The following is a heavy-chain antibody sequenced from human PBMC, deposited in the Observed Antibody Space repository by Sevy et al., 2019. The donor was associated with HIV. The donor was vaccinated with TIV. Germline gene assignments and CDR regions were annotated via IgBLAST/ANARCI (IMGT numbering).Heavy chain of an antibody. CDR2: ISSSGITI. D-gene: IGHD1-26*01. Sequence: GGSLRLSCAASGFTFSDYYMSWIRQAPGKGLEWVSYISSSGITIYYADSVKGRFTISRDNAKNSLYLQMNSLRAEDTAVYYCARDRTTTYSGSYDYWGQGTLVTVSS. V-gene: IGHV3-11*01. CDR1: GFTFSDYY. J-gene: IGHJ4*02. CDR3: ARDRTTTYSGSYDY.